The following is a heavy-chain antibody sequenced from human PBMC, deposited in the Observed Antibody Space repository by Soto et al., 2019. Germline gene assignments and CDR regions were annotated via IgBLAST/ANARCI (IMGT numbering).Heavy chain of an antibody. J-gene: IGHJ4*02. CDR2: IYYGGSI. CDR1: GDSISTDY. CDR3: AKNWNWGSLVH. Sequence: PSETLSLTCTVSGDSISTDYWSWIRQSPGKGLEWIGFIYYGGSINYNPSLKSRVTIFVDTPKNQFSLKLSSVTAADTAVYYCAKNWNWGSLVHWGQGTLVTVSS. D-gene: IGHD7-27*01. V-gene: IGHV4-59*08.